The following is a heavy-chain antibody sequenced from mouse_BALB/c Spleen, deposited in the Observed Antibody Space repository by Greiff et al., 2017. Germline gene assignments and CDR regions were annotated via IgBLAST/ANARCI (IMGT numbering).Heavy chain of an antibody. CDR1: GFAFSRYW. V-gene: IGHV4-1*02. CDR2: INPDSSTI. Sequence: VQLKESGGGLVQPGGSLKLSCAASGFAFSRYWMSWVRQAPGKGLEWIGEINPDSSTINYTPSLKDKFIISRDNAKNTLYLQMSKVRSEDTALYYCARAERCFAYWGQGTLVTVSA. CDR3: ARAERCFAY. J-gene: IGHJ3*01.